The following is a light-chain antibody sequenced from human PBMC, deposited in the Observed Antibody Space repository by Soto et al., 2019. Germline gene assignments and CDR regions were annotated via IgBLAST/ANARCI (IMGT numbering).Light chain of an antibody. CDR1: QSVGRN. CDR2: GAS. Sequence: EIVMTQSPATLSVSPGERATLSYRASQSVGRNLAWYQQKPGQAPRLLIYGASTRGTGIPARFSGSGSGTEFTLTISSLQSEDFAIYSCQQYNHWPPLTFGGGTKVEIK. CDR3: QQYNHWPPLT. J-gene: IGKJ4*01. V-gene: IGKV3-15*01.